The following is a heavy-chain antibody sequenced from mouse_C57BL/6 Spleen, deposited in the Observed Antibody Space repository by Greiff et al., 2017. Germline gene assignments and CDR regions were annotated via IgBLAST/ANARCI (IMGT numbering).Heavy chain of an antibody. V-gene: IGHV1-42*01. Sequence: EVQLQQSGPELVKPGASVKISCKASGYSFTGYYMNWVKQSPEKSLEWIGEINPSTGGTTYNQKFKAKATLTVDKSSSTAYMQLKSLTSEDSAVYYCARPYYYGTHYFDYWGQGTTLTVSS. CDR2: INPSTGGT. CDR1: GYSFTGYY. D-gene: IGHD1-1*01. J-gene: IGHJ2*01. CDR3: ARPYYYGTHYFDY.